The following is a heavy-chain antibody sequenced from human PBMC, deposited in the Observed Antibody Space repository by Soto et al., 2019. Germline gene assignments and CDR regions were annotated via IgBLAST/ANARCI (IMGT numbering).Heavy chain of an antibody. V-gene: IGHV3-48*01. CDR2: MTNGGNTV. Sequence: EVRLVESGGGFVQPGGSLRLSCAASGFSLSPYTMKWVRQAPGKGLEWVSYMTNGGNTVYYADSVRGRFTISRDIAKNSVYLQMNSLRVEDTAVYYCSRDEYGDVWGKGTTVTVSS. CDR3: SRDEYGDV. D-gene: IGHD4-17*01. CDR1: GFSLSPYT. J-gene: IGHJ6*04.